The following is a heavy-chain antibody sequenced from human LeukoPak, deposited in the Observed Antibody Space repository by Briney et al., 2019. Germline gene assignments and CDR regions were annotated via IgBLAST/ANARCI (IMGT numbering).Heavy chain of an antibody. CDR3: TRDTGTTGEVKFDP. D-gene: IGHD4-17*01. CDR1: GNSFGDYY. V-gene: IGHV4-4*07. J-gene: IGHJ5*02. CDR2: IYTSGST. Sequence: SETLSPTCTASGNSFGDYYWSWIRQPAGRGLEWIGRIYTSGSTTYNPSLKSRVTMSVDTSKSQFSLNLMSVTAADTAVYYCTRDTGTTGEVKFDPWGQGTLVTVSS.